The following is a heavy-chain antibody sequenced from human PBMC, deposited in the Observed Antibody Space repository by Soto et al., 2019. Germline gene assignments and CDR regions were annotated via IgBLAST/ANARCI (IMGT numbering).Heavy chain of an antibody. J-gene: IGHJ6*02. D-gene: IGHD6-13*01. CDR1: VYSFTSYW. CDR2: MYPGDTDT. Sequence: PGHSLKIAWKVSVYSFTSYWIGLVRRMPGKGLEWRGIMYPGDTDTRYSPAFQGQVTISADKSSSTAYLQWSNLKASDTAMYYCSRAPEAAAGKSYYYGRDSWDQGTTFTACS. CDR3: SRAPEAAAGKSYYYGRDS. V-gene: IGHV5-51*01.